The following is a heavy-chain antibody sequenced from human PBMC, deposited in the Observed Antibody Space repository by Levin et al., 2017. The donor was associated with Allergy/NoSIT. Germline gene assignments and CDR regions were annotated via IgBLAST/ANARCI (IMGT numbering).Heavy chain of an antibody. J-gene: IGHJ4*02. Sequence: SETLSLTCSVSGGSISSGDSFWTWIRQPPGKDLEWIGNIYYRGSTTYNPSLKSRLAISVDTSRNQFSLNLNSVTAADTAVYFCARVGGSAIVTQYFDFWGPGILVTVSS. CDR2: IYYRGST. D-gene: IGHD3-10*01. CDR1: GGSISSGDSF. CDR3: ARVGGSAIVTQYFDF. V-gene: IGHV4-30-4*01.